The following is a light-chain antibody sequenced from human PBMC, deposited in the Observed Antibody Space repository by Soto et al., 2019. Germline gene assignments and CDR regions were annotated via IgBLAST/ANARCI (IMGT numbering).Light chain of an antibody. CDR1: QSIGTS. CDR2: TAS. CDR3: HQYYAWPLT. J-gene: IGKJ4*01. V-gene: IGKV3D-15*01. Sequence: ETVMTQSPATLSVSPGERVTLSCRASQSIGTSLAWYQQRPGQAPRLLIYTASIRATGTPVRFSGIGSGTDFTLTINSLQSEDFAISYCHQYYAWPLTFGGGTKVEIK.